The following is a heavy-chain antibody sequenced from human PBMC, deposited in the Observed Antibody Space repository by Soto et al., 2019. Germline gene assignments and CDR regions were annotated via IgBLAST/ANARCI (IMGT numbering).Heavy chain of an antibody. CDR1: GFTFRSYA. CDR3: AKDEYWESHFYYFMDL. J-gene: IGHJ6*03. D-gene: IGHD1-26*01. Sequence: QVQLVESGGGVVEPGRSLRLSCAASGFTFRSYAMHWVRQAPGKGLEWVAVISHEGIVTYYSESVKGRFTMSRDNSKETLFLQMSSLRSEDTAIYYCAKDEYWESHFYYFMDLWGRGTTVTVSS. CDR2: ISHEGIVT. V-gene: IGHV3-30*15.